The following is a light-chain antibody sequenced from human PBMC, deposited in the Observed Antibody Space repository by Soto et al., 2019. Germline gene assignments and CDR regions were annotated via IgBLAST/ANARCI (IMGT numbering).Light chain of an antibody. Sequence: EVVLTQSPVTLSLAPGERATLSCRASQSVSGYLAWYQQKPGQAPRLLIYGASTRATGVPARFSGSGSGTEFTLTIRSLQSEDFAVYYCQQYNNRPPQTFGQGTTGDI. CDR1: QSVSGY. CDR2: GAS. J-gene: IGKJ1*01. V-gene: IGKV3-15*01. CDR3: QQYNNRPPQT.